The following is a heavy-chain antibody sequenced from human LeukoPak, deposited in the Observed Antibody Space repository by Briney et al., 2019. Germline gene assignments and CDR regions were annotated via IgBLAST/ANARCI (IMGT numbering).Heavy chain of an antibody. Sequence: PGGSLRLSCAASGFPFSNYAMNWVRLAPGKGLEWVSSISESGDKTDYADSVRGRFTISRDNSQNTLYLQMNSLRVEDTALYYCAKQWVDCWGQGTLVTVSS. D-gene: IGHD1-26*01. CDR2: ISESGDKT. CDR3: AKQWVDC. V-gene: IGHV3-23*01. CDR1: GFPFSNYA. J-gene: IGHJ4*02.